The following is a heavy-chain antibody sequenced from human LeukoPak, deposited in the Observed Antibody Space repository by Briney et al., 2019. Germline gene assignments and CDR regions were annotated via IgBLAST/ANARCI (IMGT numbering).Heavy chain of an antibody. CDR1: GFPFSDFS. CDR3: ARPAGTGYFDY. CDR2: TNSGGTST. V-gene: IGHV3-23*01. Sequence: PGGSLRLSCATSGFPFSDFSMSWVRQAPGKGLEWIPTTNSGGTSTYYAESVKGRFTISRDNSKNTLYLQMNSLRAEDTAVYYCARPAGTGYFDYWGQGTLVTVSS. J-gene: IGHJ4*02. D-gene: IGHD6-13*01.